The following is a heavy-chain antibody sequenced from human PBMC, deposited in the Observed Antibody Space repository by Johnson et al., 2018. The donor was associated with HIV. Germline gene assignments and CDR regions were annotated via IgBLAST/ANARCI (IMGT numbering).Heavy chain of an antibody. D-gene: IGHD2-21*02. J-gene: IGHJ3*02. CDR2: IKQDGSEK. CDR1: GFTFSDYW. Sequence: VQLVESGGGLVQPGGSLRLSCVVSGFTFSDYWMTWVRQAPGKGLEWVANIKQDGSEKYYVHSVKGRFSISRDNAKNSLYLQMNSLRAEDTAVYYCARDHVMVVTPGDCFDIWGQGTMVTVSS. CDR3: ARDHVMVVTPGDCFDI. V-gene: IGHV3-7*05.